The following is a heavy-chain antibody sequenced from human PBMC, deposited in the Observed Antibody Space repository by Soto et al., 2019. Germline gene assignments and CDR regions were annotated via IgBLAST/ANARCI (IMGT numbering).Heavy chain of an antibody. J-gene: IGHJ4*02. CDR2: INHSGST. CDR1: GGSFSGYY. D-gene: IGHD6-19*01. V-gene: IGHV4-34*01. CDR3: ARDDGAVAGRAYYFDY. Sequence: QVQLQQWGAGLLKPSETLSLTCAVYGGSFSGYYWSWIRQPPGKGLEWIGEINHSGSTNYNPSLQRRVTISVEPSKNQFSRKLSSVNAADTAVYYCARDDGAVAGRAYYFDYWGQGTLVTVSS.